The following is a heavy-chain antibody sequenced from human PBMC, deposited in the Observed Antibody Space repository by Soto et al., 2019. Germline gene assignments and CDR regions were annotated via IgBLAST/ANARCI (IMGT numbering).Heavy chain of an antibody. CDR3: AREYINTQRALDY. Sequence: SETLSLTCTVSGGSISSGGYYWSWIRQRPGKDLEWIGYIYYSGSTYYNPSLKSRVTISVDTSKNQFSLKLSSVTAADTAVYYCAREYINTQRALDYWGQGTLVTVSS. V-gene: IGHV4-31*03. J-gene: IGHJ4*02. D-gene: IGHD5-18*01. CDR2: IYYSGST. CDR1: GGSISSGGYY.